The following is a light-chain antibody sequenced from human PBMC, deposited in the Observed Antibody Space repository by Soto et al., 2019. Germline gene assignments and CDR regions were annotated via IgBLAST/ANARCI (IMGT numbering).Light chain of an antibody. J-gene: IGKJ5*01. Sequence: SNTPSLPPGERATLSCRARQSVSSYLAWYQQNPGQAPRLLIYDASNRATGIPARFSGSGSGTDFTLTISRLEPEDFAVYYCHQYVSWLRFGDVTRLEIK. CDR2: DAS. CDR3: HQYVSWLR. V-gene: IGKV3-11*01. CDR1: QSVSSY.